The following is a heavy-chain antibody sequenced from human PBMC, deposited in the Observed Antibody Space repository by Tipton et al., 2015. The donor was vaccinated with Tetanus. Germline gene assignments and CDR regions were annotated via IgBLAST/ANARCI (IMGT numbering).Heavy chain of an antibody. D-gene: IGHD4-23*01. CDR3: ARQRWSPKRIAFDV. Sequence: TLSLTCTISGGSISSFYWSWIRQPPGKGLEWVGHIYYSGSANYNPSLKSRLTISIDTSNDRLSLRLDSVSAADTAAYYCARQRWSPKRIAFDVWGQETLVTVSS. CDR1: GGSISSFY. V-gene: IGHV4-59*08. CDR2: IYYSGSA. J-gene: IGHJ3*01.